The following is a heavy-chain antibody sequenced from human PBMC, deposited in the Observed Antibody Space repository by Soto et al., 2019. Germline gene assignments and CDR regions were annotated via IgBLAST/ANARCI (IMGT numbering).Heavy chain of an antibody. CDR2: IKIGDGNT. CDR3: ARGSGVGTTYFDY. Sequence: ASVKVSCKASGYTFTNYPMHWVRQAPGQSPEWMGWIKIGDGNTKYSQKFQGRATFTRDTSANTVYMELRSLRSEDSAIYYCARGSGVGTTYFDYWGQGTRVTVSS. D-gene: IGHD1-1*01. J-gene: IGHJ4*02. V-gene: IGHV1-3*04. CDR1: GYTFTNYP.